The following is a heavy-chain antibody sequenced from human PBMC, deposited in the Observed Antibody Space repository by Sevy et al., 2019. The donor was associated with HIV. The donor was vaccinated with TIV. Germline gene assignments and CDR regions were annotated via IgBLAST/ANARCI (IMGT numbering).Heavy chain of an antibody. CDR3: ARGDIVVVPAVIPASPDAFDI. J-gene: IGHJ3*02. CDR2: IYHSGST. CDR1: GGSISSSNW. Sequence: SETLSLTCAVSGGSISSSNWWSWVRQPPGKGLEWIGEIYHSGSTNYNPSLKSRVTISVDKSKNQFSLKLSSVTAADTAVYYCARGDIVVVPAVIPASPDAFDIWGQGTMVTVSS. V-gene: IGHV4-4*02. D-gene: IGHD2-2*01.